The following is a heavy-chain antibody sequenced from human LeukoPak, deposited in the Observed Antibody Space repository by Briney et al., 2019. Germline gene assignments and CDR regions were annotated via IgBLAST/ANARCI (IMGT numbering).Heavy chain of an antibody. CDR1: GGSISSSNW. CDR2: IYHSGST. Sequence: SETLSLTCAVSGGSISSSNWWSWVRQPPGKGLEWIGEIYHSGSTNYNPSLKSRVTISVDKSKNQFSLKLSSVTAADTAVYYCARVKSSGWYSYYYMDVWGKGTTVTVSS. D-gene: IGHD6-19*01. V-gene: IGHV4-4*02. J-gene: IGHJ6*03. CDR3: ARVKSSGWYSYYYMDV.